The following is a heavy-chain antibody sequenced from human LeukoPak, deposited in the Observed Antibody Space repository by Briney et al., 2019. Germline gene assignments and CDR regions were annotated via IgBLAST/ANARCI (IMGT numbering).Heavy chain of an antibody. Sequence: SETLSLTCTVSGGSISSTRYYWDWIRQPPGKGLEWIGSIYYSGSSYYNPSLKSRVTMSVDTSKNQFSLKLSSVTAADTAVYYCARTRYYYNSRSYGAPYYFDYWGQGTLVTVSS. CDR2: IYYSGSS. CDR1: GGSISSTRYY. J-gene: IGHJ4*02. D-gene: IGHD3-10*01. V-gene: IGHV4-39*01. CDR3: ARTRYYYNSRSYGAPYYFDY.